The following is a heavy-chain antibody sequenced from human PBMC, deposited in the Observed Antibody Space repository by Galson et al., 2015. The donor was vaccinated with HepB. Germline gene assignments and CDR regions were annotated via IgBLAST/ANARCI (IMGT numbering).Heavy chain of an antibody. Sequence: SLRLSCAASGFTFSSYWMHWVRQAPGKGLVWVSRITSDGSSTSYADSVKGRFTISRDNAKNTLYLQMNSLRDEDTAVYYCVRDYSGSRQRGGYWGQGTLVTVSS. CDR1: GFTFSSYW. CDR2: ITSDGSST. D-gene: IGHD1-26*01. CDR3: VRDYSGSRQRGGY. V-gene: IGHV3-74*01. J-gene: IGHJ4*02.